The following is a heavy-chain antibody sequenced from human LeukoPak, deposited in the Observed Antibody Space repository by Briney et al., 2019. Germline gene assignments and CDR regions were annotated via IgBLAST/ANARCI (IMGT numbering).Heavy chain of an antibody. CDR3: ARPYPYGSGSYYVY. CDR2: INHSGST. V-gene: IGHV4-34*01. CDR1: GFTFSDYY. J-gene: IGHJ4*02. D-gene: IGHD3-10*01. Sequence: GSLRLSCAASGFTFSDYYMSWIRQPPGKGLEWIGEINHSGSTNYNPSLKSRVTISVDTSKNQFSLKLSSVTAADTAVYYCARPYPYGSGSYYVYWGQGTLVTVSS.